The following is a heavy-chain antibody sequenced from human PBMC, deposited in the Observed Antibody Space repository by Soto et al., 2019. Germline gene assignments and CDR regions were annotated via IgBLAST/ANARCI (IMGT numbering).Heavy chain of an antibody. V-gene: IGHV3-23*01. CDR2: ISGSGGST. Sequence: GGSLRLSCAASGFTFSSYAMSWVRQAPGKGLEWVSAISGSGGSTYYADSVKGRFTISRDNSKNTLYLQMNSLRAEDTAVYYCAKDRSIAARFPLVAVMDVWGQGTTVTVSS. CDR1: GFTFSSYA. CDR3: AKDRSIAARFPLVAVMDV. D-gene: IGHD6-6*01. J-gene: IGHJ6*02.